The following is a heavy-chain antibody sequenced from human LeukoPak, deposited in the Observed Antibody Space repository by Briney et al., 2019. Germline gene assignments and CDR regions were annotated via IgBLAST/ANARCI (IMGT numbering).Heavy chain of an antibody. CDR1: GFTFSIYD. D-gene: IGHD3-10*01. CDR2: IGTAGDT. J-gene: IGHJ6*01. CDR3: ARTYGSGRNYYYGMDV. V-gene: IGHV3-13*01. Sequence: PGGSLRLSCAASGFTFSIYDMHWVRQATGKGLEWVSAIGTAGDTYYLGCVKGRFNIYRENAKNLLYIQMNSQRAGDKGVYYCARTYGSGRNYYYGMDVWGQGTTVTVSS.